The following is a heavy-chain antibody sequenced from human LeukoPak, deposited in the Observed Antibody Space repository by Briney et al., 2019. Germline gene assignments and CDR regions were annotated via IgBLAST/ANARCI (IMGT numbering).Heavy chain of an antibody. Sequence: PGGSLRLSCAASGFTFRSYSMNWVRQAPGKGLEWVSAIDPSSTYIYYADSVKGRFTISRDNSKNTLYLQMNSLRAEDTALYFCAKDLTYTSQGGSDSWGQGTLVIVSS. V-gene: IGHV3-21*01. CDR2: IDPSSTYI. CDR1: GFTFRSYS. D-gene: IGHD3-16*01. CDR3: AKDLTYTSQGGSDS. J-gene: IGHJ4*02.